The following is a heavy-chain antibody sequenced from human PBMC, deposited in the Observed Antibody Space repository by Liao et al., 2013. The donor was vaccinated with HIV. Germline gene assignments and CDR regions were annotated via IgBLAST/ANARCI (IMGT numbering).Heavy chain of an antibody. CDR2: VSHSGYT. V-gene: IGHV4-34*01. D-gene: IGHD2-2*01. CDR3: AREDWVVVPTAIGWFDP. J-gene: IGHJ5*02. CDR1: GGSFSGYY. Sequence: QVQLQQWGAGLLKPSETLSLTCAVYGGSFSGYYWSWIRQPPREGAWSGLGKVSHSGYTNYNPSLKSRVTISVDTSKSQFSLKLSSVTAADTAMYYCAREDWVVVPTAIGWFDPWGQGTLVTVSS.